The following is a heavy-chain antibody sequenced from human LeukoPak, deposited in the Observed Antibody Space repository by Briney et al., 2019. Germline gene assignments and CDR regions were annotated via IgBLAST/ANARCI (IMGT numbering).Heavy chain of an antibody. V-gene: IGHV4-34*01. D-gene: IGHD3-22*01. Sequence: SETLSLTCAVYGGSFSGYYWSWIRQPPGKGLEWIGEINHSGSTNYNPSLKSRVTISVDTSKNQFSLKLSSVTAADTAVYYCARGDYYDSSGYYSCFDTWGQGTMVTVSS. CDR2: INHSGST. CDR3: ARGDYYDSSGYYSCFDT. CDR1: GGSFSGYY. J-gene: IGHJ3*02.